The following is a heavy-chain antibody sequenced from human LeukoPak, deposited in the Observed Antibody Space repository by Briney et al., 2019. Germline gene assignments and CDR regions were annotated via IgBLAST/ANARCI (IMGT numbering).Heavy chain of an antibody. J-gene: IGHJ4*02. CDR1: GYSFTNYW. CDR2: IYPGDSDT. V-gene: IGHV5-51*01. CDR3: ARRYYGSGSYSDGFDY. D-gene: IGHD3-10*01. Sequence: GASLQISCKGSGYSFTNYWIGWVRQMPGKGLEWMGIIYPGDSDTRYSPSFQGQVSISVDKSISTAYLQWSSLKASDTAIYYCARRYYGSGSYSDGFDYWGQGTLVTVSS.